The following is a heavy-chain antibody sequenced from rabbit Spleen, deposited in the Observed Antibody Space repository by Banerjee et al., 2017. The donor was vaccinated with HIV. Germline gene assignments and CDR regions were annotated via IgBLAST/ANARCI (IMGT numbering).Heavy chain of an antibody. Sequence: QQQLVESGGGLVQPEGSLTLTCKASGLDFSSYYYMCWVRQAPGRGLEWIACIDSGSSGFTYFASWAKGRFTISKTSSTTVTLQMTSLTAADTATYFCARDTSSSFSSYGMDLWGQGTLVTVS. D-gene: IGHD1-1*01. CDR3: ARDTSSSFSSYGMDL. CDR2: IDSGSSGFT. J-gene: IGHJ6*01. V-gene: IGHV1S45*01. CDR1: GLDFSSYYY.